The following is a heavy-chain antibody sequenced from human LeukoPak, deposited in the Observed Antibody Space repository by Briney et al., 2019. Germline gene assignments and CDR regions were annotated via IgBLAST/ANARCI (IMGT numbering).Heavy chain of an antibody. CDR3: ARHRPPDIADY. Sequence: PSETLSLTCAVYGGSFSGYYWSWIRQPPGKGLEWIGEINHSGSTNYNPSLKSRVTISVDTSKNQFSLKLSSVTAADTAVYYCARHRPPDIADYWGQGTLVTVSS. CDR2: INHSGST. D-gene: IGHD2-15*01. CDR1: GGSFSGYY. J-gene: IGHJ4*02. V-gene: IGHV4-34*01.